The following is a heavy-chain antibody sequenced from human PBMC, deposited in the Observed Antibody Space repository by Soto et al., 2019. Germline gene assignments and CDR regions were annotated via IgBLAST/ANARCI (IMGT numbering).Heavy chain of an antibody. CDR1: GFTFSTYG. D-gene: IGHD3-9*01. V-gene: IGHV3-33*01. Sequence: QVQVVESGGGVVQPGRSLRLSCAASGFTFSTYGMHWVRQAPGKGLEWVALVWSGGSKKYYADSVKGRFTISRDNSKDTLHLQMNSLRAEDTAVYYCVRVFDTYYFDLWGQGTLVTVST. CDR3: VRVFDTYYFDL. J-gene: IGHJ4*02. CDR2: VWSGGSKK.